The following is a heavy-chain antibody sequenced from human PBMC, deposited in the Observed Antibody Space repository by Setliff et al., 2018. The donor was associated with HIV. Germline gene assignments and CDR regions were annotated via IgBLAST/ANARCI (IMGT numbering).Heavy chain of an antibody. V-gene: IGHV3-30*02. CDR2: IRYDGSNK. CDR3: AKDKGYCSGGSCYSYYYYMDV. D-gene: IGHD2-15*01. J-gene: IGHJ6*03. CDR1: EFTFSSYG. Sequence: PGGSLRLSCAPSEFTFSSYGMHWVRQAPGKGLEWVSFIRYDGSNKYYADSVKGRFTISRDNSKNTLYLQMNSLRAEDTAVYYCAKDKGYCSGGSCYSYYYYMDVWGKGTTVTVSS.